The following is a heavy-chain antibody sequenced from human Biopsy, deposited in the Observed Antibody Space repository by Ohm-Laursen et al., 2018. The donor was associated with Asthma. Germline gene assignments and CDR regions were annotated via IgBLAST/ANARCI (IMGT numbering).Heavy chain of an antibody. CDR2: INPSGGST. Sequence: ASVKVSCKASGYTFTSYYMHWVRQAPGQGLEWMGIINPSGGSTSYAQKFQGRVTMTRDTSTSTAYMDLSSLRSEDTAVYYCARTYYDFLTGQVNDAFAIWGQGTMVTVSS. CDR1: GYTFTSYY. V-gene: IGHV1-46*01. CDR3: ARTYYDFLTGQVNDAFAI. D-gene: IGHD3-9*01. J-gene: IGHJ3*02.